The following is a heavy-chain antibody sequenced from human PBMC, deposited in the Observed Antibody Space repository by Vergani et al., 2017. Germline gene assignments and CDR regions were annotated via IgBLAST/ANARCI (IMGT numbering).Heavy chain of an antibody. CDR3: ARDSGIQLWSSNFDY. Sequence: VQLVESGGGVVQPGRSLRLSCAASGFTFSSYAMHWVRQAPGKGLEWVAVISYDGSNKYYADSVKGRFTISRDNSKNTLYLQMNSLRAEDTAVYYCARDSGIQLWSSNFDYWGQGTLVTVSS. D-gene: IGHD5-18*01. J-gene: IGHJ4*02. CDR2: ISYDGSNK. CDR1: GFTFSSYA. V-gene: IGHV3-30-3*01.